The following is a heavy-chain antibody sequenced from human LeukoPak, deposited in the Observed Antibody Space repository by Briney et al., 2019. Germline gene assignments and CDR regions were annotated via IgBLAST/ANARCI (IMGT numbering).Heavy chain of an antibody. D-gene: IGHD5-18*01. CDR3: ARTTEGGYTYGYFYYYYMDV. J-gene: IGHJ6*03. V-gene: IGHV4-34*10. CDR2: INHRATT. CDR1: GGSFSGYF. Sequence: SETLSLTCAVYGGSFSGYFWSWIRQSPGKGLEWIGEINHRATTDYNPSLKSRVTLSVDTSKNQFSLKLTSVTAADTPVYYCARTTEGGYTYGYFYYYYMDVWGKGTTVTISS.